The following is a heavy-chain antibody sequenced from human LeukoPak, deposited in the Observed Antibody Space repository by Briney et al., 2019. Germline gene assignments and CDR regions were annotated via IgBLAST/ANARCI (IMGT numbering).Heavy chain of an antibody. Sequence: ASVKVSCKASGYTFTSYGISWVRQAPGQRLEWMGWINAGNGDTKYSQKFQGRVTITRDTSASTAYMELSSLRSEDTAVYYCARDTLYGSGSDYWGQGTLVTVSS. CDR2: INAGNGDT. CDR1: GYTFTSYG. V-gene: IGHV1-3*01. CDR3: ARDTLYGSGSDY. D-gene: IGHD3-10*01. J-gene: IGHJ4*02.